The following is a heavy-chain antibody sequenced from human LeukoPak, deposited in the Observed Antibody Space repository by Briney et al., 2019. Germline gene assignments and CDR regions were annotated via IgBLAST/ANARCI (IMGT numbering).Heavy chain of an antibody. D-gene: IGHD6-13*01. CDR1: GFTFSSYS. CDR3: ARAAAGKDYFDY. CDR2: ISSSSYI. V-gene: IGHV3-21*01. J-gene: IGHJ4*02. Sequence: GGSLRLSCAASGFTFSSYSMNWVRQAPGKGLEWVSSISSSSYIYYADSVKGRFTISRDNAKNSLYLQMNSLRAEDTAVYYCARAAAGKDYFDYWGQGTLVTVSS.